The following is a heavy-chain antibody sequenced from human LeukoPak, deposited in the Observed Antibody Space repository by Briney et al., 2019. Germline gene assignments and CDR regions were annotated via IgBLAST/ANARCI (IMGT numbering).Heavy chain of an antibody. D-gene: IGHD5-24*01. Sequence: PSETLSLTCTVSGGSISRYYRSWIRQPPGKGLEWVGYIDNSGSTNYNPSLKSQVTISIDPAKKHFSLKLRSVTAADTAVYYCAMGRTYNRIWGRGTMVTVSS. J-gene: IGHJ3*02. CDR1: GGSISRYY. V-gene: IGHV4-4*08. CDR2: IDNSGST. CDR3: AMGRTYNRI.